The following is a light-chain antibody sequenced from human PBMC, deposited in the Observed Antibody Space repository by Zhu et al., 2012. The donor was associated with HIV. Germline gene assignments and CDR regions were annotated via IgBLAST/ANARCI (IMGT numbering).Light chain of an antibody. CDR1: QSVSSSY. CDR2: GAS. Sequence: EIVLTQSPGTLSLSPGERATLSCRASQSVSSSYLAWYQQKPGQAPRLLIYGASSRATGIPXRFSGSGSGTDFTLTISRLEPEDFAVYYCQQYGXSPAFGGGTKVEIK. CDR3: QQYGXSPA. V-gene: IGKV3-20*01. J-gene: IGKJ4*01.